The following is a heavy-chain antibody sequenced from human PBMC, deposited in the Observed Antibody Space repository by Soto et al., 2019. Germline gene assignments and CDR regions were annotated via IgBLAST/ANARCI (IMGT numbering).Heavy chain of an antibody. V-gene: IGHV1-18*04. J-gene: IGHJ4*02. Sequence: ASVKVSFKASGYTFTSYGISWVRQAPGQGLEWMGWISAYNGNTNYAQKLQGRVTMSTDTSTSTAYMELRSLRSDDTAVYYCARGGSAYYDSSGYYHFDYWGQGTLVTVSS. CDR2: ISAYNGNT. CDR3: ARGGSAYYDSSGYYHFDY. D-gene: IGHD3-22*01. CDR1: GYTFTSYG.